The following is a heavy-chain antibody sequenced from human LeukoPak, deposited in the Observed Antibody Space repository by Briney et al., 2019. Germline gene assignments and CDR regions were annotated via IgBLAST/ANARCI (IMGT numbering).Heavy chain of an antibody. CDR2: IIPIFGTA. CDR1: GGTFSSYA. J-gene: IGHJ6*03. D-gene: IGHD6-6*01. CDR3: ASEQLALYYMDV. V-gene: IGHV1-69*05. Sequence: AASVKVSRKASGGTFSSYAISWVRQAPGQGLEWMGGIIPIFGTANYAQKFQGRVTITTDESTSTAYMEPSSLRSEDTAVYYCASEQLALYYMDVWGKGTTVTVSS.